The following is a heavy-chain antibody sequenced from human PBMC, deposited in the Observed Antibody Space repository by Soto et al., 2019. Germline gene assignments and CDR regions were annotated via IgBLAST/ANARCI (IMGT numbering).Heavy chain of an antibody. V-gene: IGHV1-2*04. CDR3: ARGYYGSGSYYFDY. CDR1: GYTFTGYY. J-gene: IGHJ4*02. CDR2: INPNSGDT. Sequence: QVQLVQSGAEVKKPGASVKVSCKASGYTFTGYYMHWVRQAPGQGLEWMGWINPNSGDTNYAQKFQGWVTMTRDTSISTAYMELSRLRSDDTAVYYCARGYYGSGSYYFDYWGQGTLVTVSS. D-gene: IGHD3-10*01.